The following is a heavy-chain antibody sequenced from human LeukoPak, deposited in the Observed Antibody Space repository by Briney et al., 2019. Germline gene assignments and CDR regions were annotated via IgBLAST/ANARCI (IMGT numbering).Heavy chain of an antibody. CDR3: ARAVVPATGNWFDP. CDR2: IIPIFGTA. J-gene: IGHJ5*02. CDR1: GGTFSSYA. Sequence: GASVKVSCKASGGTFSSYAISWVRQAPGQGLEWMGGIIPIFGTANYAQKFQGRVTITADKSTSTAYMELSSLRSEDTAVYYCARAVVPATGNWFDPWGQGTLVTVSS. D-gene: IGHD2-15*01. V-gene: IGHV1-69*06.